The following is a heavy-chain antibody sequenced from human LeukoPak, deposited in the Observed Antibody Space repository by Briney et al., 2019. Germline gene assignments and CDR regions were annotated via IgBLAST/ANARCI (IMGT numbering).Heavy chain of an antibody. Sequence: QTGGSLRLSCAASAFTFSNSWMHWVRQVPGKGLLRVSRMNSDGSITNYVDSVKGRFTISRDNARNTLYLQIHTLTVEDTAVYYCARAGSFRFDYWGQGTLVTVSS. V-gene: IGHV3-74*01. J-gene: IGHJ4*02. CDR3: ARAGSFRFDY. D-gene: IGHD1-14*01. CDR1: AFTFSNSW. CDR2: MNSDGSIT.